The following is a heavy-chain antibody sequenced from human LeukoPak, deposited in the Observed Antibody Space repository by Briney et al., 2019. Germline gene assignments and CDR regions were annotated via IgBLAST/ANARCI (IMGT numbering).Heavy chain of an antibody. CDR2: IYYSGST. CDR1: GGSISSGGYY. V-gene: IGHV4-31*03. J-gene: IGHJ3*02. Sequence: SETLSLTCTVSGGSISSGGYYWSWIRQHPGKGLEWIGYIYYSGSTYYNPSLKSRVTISVDTSKNQFSLKLSSVTAADTAVYYCARAPDYGESAFDIWGQGTMVTVSS. CDR3: ARAPDYGESAFDI. D-gene: IGHD4-17*01.